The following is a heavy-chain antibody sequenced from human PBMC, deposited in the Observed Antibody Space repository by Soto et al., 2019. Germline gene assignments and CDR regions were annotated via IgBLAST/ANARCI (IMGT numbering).Heavy chain of an antibody. J-gene: IGHJ5*02. V-gene: IGHV3-53*01. D-gene: IGHD3-10*01. CDR1: GFTVSSSH. CDR3: ASLGPYGSETYSFRYNWFDP. CDR2: TYSGGNS. Sequence: GGSLRLSCTTSGFTVSSSHMSWVRQAPGKGLDWVSVTYSGGNSYYAVSVQGRFTISRDNSKNTVYLQMNSLRGEDTAIYYFASLGPYGSETYSFRYNWFDPWGQGTLVTVSS.